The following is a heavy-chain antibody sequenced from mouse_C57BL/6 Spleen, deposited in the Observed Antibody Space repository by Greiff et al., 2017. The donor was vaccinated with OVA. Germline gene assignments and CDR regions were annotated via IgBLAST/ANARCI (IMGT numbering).Heavy chain of an antibody. CDR1: GFTFTDYY. V-gene: IGHV7-3*01. J-gene: IGHJ3*01. Sequence: DVMLVESGGGLVQPGGSLSLSCAASGFTFTDYYMSWVRQPPGKALEWLGFIRNKANGYTTEYSASVKGRFTISRDNSQSILYLQMNALRAEDSATYYCASPPYYDYGAWFAYWGQGTLVTVSA. D-gene: IGHD2-4*01. CDR3: ASPPYYDYGAWFAY. CDR2: IRNKANGYTT.